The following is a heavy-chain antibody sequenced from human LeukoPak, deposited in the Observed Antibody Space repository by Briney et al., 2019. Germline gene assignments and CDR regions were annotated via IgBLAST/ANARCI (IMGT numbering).Heavy chain of an antibody. CDR1: GYSFTGSF. V-gene: IGHV1-2*02. CDR3: ARGVSSSWDVWFDP. J-gene: IGHJ5*02. CDR2: ISPLSGGK. D-gene: IGHD6-13*01. Sequence: ASVKVSCKASGYSFTGSFIHWLRQAPGQGPEWMGWISPLSGGKNYAQKFKGRIAMTTDTSVTTAYMELRGLTSDDTAVYYCARGVSSSWDVWFDPWGQGTLVTVSS.